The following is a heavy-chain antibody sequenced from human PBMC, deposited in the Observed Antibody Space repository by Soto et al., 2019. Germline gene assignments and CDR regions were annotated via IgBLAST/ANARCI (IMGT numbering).Heavy chain of an antibody. CDR2: IYYSGNT. Sequence: SETLPLTCTVSGGPIRSGGYYWSWVRQNPRRGLEWIGNIYYSGNTYYNPSLKSRLTISVDTSKNQFSLNLSSVTAADTAVYYCARDRLMATAGTARHYFGLDVWGQGTTVTVSS. CDR3: ARDRLMATAGTARHYFGLDV. J-gene: IGHJ6*02. D-gene: IGHD5-18*01. V-gene: IGHV4-31*03. CDR1: GGPIRSGGYY.